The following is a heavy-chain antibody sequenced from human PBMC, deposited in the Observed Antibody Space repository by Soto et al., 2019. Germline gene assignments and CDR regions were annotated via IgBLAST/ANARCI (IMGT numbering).Heavy chain of an antibody. CDR2: MNPNSGNT. Sequence: QVQLVQSGAEVKKPGTSVKVSCKASGYTFTSYDINWVRQATGQGLEWMGWMNPNSGNTGNAQKFQGRVTMTRNTSISTAYMQLSSLRSEDTAVYYCAREHSSSWRFDYWGQGTLVTVSS. D-gene: IGHD6-13*01. CDR3: AREHSSSWRFDY. V-gene: IGHV1-8*01. J-gene: IGHJ4*02. CDR1: GYTFTSYD.